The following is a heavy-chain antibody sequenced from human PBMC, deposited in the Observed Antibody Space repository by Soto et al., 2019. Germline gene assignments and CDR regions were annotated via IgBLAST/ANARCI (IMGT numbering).Heavy chain of an antibody. CDR1: GGSIRSSNW. V-gene: IGHV4-4*02. CDR2: TYHGEST. CDR3: ARREVVIGHYYGMDV. Sequence: PSETLSLTCAVSGGSIRSSNWWSWVRQPPGKGLEWIGETYHGESTNYNPSLKSRVTISVDKPKNQLSLKLNSVTAADTAVYYCARREVVIGHYYGMDVWGQGTTVTVSS. D-gene: IGHD3-22*01. J-gene: IGHJ6*02.